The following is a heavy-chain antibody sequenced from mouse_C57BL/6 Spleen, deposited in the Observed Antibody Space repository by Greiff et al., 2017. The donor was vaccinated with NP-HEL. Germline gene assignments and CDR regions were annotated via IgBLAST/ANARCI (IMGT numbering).Heavy chain of an antibody. J-gene: IGHJ4*01. CDR1: GYTFTSYW. D-gene: IGHD1-1*01. V-gene: IGHV1-55*01. CDR2: IYPGSGST. CDR3: ASRVYYYGSSPYAMDY. Sequence: QVQLQQPGAELVKPGASVKMSCKASGYTFTSYWITWVKQRPGQGLEWIGDIYPGSGSTNYNEKFKSKATLTVDTSSSTAYMQLSSLTSEDSAVYYCASRVYYYGSSPYAMDYWGQGTSVTVSS.